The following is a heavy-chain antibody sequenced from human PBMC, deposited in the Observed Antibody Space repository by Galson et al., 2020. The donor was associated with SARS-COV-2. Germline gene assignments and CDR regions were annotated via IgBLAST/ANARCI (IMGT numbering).Heavy chain of an antibody. D-gene: IGHD2-8*02. CDR1: GFTFSSYD. CDR3: ARGENDWTGYYYYYYIDV. CDR2: IGTAGDT. V-gene: IGHV3-13*01. Sequence: GGSLRLSCEASGFTFSSYDMHWVRQATGNGLEWVSAIGTAGDTYYPGTVKGRFTISRENAKNSLYLQMNSLRAGDTAVYYCARGENDWTGYYYYYYIDVWGKGTTVTVSS. J-gene: IGHJ6*03.